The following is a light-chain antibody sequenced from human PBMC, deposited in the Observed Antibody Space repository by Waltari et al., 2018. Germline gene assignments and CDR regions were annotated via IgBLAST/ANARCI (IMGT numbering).Light chain of an antibody. Sequence: DIRMTQSPSSLSASVGDRVTITCRASQAINTYLNWYQQQPGKAPKPLIYAASRLHRVVPSRFSGSGSGTDFTLTISRLQPEDFATYYCQQSYFTPRGNFGPGTRVDL. J-gene: IGKJ3*01. V-gene: IGKV1-39*01. CDR3: QQSYFTPRGN. CDR1: QAINTY. CDR2: AAS.